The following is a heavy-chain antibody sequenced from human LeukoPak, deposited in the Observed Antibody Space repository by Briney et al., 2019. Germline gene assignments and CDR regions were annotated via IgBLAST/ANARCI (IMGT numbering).Heavy chain of an antibody. Sequence: GGSLRLSCAASGFTFRNYGMHWVRQAPGKGLEWVAVISYDGSNKYYADSVKGRFTISRDNSKNTLYLQMNSLRAEDTAVYYCAKGGYSSSPTGWFDPWGQGTLVTVSS. J-gene: IGHJ5*02. CDR1: GFTFRNYG. CDR2: ISYDGSNK. CDR3: AKGGYSSSPTGWFDP. V-gene: IGHV3-30*18. D-gene: IGHD6-13*01.